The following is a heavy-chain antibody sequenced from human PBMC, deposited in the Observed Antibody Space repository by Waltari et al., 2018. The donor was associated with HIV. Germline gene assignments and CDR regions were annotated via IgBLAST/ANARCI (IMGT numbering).Heavy chain of an antibody. V-gene: IGHV4-59*01. CDR3: ARVPYDSSGLDAFDI. D-gene: IGHD3-22*01. CDR1: GGSISSYY. Sequence: QVQLQESGPGLVKPSETLSLTCTVSGGSISSYYWSWIRQPPGKGLEWIGYIYYSGSTNHNPSLKSRVTISVDTSKNQFSLKLSSVTAADTAVYYCARVPYDSSGLDAFDIWGQGTMVTVSS. CDR2: IYYSGST. J-gene: IGHJ3*02.